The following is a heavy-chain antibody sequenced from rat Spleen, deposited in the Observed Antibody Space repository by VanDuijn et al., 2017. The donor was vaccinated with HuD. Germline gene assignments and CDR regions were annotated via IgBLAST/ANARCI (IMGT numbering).Heavy chain of an antibody. J-gene: IGHJ1*01. CDR1: GFIFSDYY. D-gene: IGHD4-4*01. CDR2: ISYDGRRT. CDR3: ARRGFLSDWYFDF. V-gene: IGHV5-29*01. Sequence: EVQLVESDGGLVQPGRSLELSCTASGFIFSDYYMAWVRQAPTKGLEWLATISYDGRRTYYRDSVKGRFTISRDNAKNTLHLQMDTLTSGDTATYFCARRGFLSDWYFDFWGPGTMVTVSS.